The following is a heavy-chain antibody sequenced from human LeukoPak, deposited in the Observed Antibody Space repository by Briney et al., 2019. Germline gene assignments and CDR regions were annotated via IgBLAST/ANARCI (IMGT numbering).Heavy chain of an antibody. D-gene: IGHD1-7*01. J-gene: IGHJ4*02. CDR3: ASGTGWLIDY. Sequence: GGSLRLSCAASGFTFSAYWMTWVRQAPGKALEWVANIKQDGGEQFYLESVKGRFTISRDNAENSLHLQMTSLRVEDTAIYYCASGTGWLIDYWGQGTLVTVSS. V-gene: IGHV3-7*01. CDR1: GFTFSAYW. CDR2: IKQDGGEQ.